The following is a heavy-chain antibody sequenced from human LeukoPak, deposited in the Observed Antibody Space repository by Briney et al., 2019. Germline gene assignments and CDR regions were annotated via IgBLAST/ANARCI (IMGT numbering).Heavy chain of an antibody. CDR3: ATEGYGDYLGWFDP. D-gene: IGHD4-17*01. CDR2: IIPIFGTA. V-gene: IGHV1-69*06. Sequence: ASVKVSCKASGGTFSSYAISWVRQAPGQGLEWMGGIIPIFGTANYAQKFQGRVTITADKSTSTAYMELRSLRSDDAAVYYCATEGYGDYLGWFDPWGQGTLVTVSS. J-gene: IGHJ5*02. CDR1: GGTFSSYA.